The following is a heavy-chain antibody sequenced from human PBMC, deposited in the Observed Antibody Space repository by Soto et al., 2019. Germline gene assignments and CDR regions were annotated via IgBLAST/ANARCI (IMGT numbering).Heavy chain of an antibody. CDR3: AKCRGYSYGYPFDY. CDR2: ITDSAAST. Sequence: GGSLRLSCAASRFTFSNYAMSWVRQAPGKGLEWVSTITDSAASTYYADSVKGRCTISRDNSKNTLDLQINSLRAEDTAVYYCAKCRGYSYGYPFDYWGQGTLVTVSS. J-gene: IGHJ4*02. V-gene: IGHV3-23*01. D-gene: IGHD5-18*01. CDR1: RFTFSNYA.